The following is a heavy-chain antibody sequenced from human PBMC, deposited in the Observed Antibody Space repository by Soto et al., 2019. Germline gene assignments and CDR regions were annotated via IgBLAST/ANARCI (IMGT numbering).Heavy chain of an antibody. Sequence: SETLSLTCTVSGGSISSYYWSWIRQPPGKGLEWIGYIYYSGSTNYNPSLKSRVTISVDTSKNQFSLKLSSVTAADTAVYYCARVYSGSYSDYWGQGTLVTVSS. CDR2: IYYSGST. J-gene: IGHJ4*02. CDR1: GGSISSYY. D-gene: IGHD1-26*01. V-gene: IGHV4-59*01. CDR3: ARVYSGSYSDY.